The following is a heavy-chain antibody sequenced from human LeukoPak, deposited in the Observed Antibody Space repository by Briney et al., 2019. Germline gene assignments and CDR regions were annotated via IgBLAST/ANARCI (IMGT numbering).Heavy chain of an antibody. Sequence: SVKVSCKASGFTFTSSAVQWVRRARGQRFEWIGWIVVGWGNTIYAQKLQERVTITRDMSTSTANMESRSLRSEDTAVYYCAADQTDPSATGYYPDYWGQGTLVTVSA. CDR2: IVVGWGNT. V-gene: IGHV1-58*01. D-gene: IGHD3-9*01. CDR3: AADQTDPSATGYYPDY. CDR1: GFTFTSSA. J-gene: IGHJ4*02.